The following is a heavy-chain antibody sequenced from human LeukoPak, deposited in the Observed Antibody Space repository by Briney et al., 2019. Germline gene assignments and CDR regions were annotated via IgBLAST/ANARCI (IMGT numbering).Heavy chain of an antibody. CDR1: GGSVSSGSCY. CDR2: IYYSGST. V-gene: IGHV4-61*01. CDR3: ATTIPGEYYFDY. Sequence: PSETLSLTCTVSGGSVSSGSCYWSRIRQPPGKGLEWIGYIYYSGSTNYNPSLKSRVTISVDTSKNQFSLKLSSVTAADTAVYYCATTIPGEYYFDYWGQGTLVTVSS. J-gene: IGHJ4*02. D-gene: IGHD3-10*01.